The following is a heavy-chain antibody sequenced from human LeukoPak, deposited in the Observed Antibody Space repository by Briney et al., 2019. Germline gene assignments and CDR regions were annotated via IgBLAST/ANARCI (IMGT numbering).Heavy chain of an antibody. CDR2: IEKHGSGK. Sequence: GGSLRLSCVASGFTFSISWVTWVRQAPGKGLEWVANIEKHGSGKYYVDSVKGRFAISRDCASNSVFLQMNSLRAEDTSVYYCARDAGWGYYDLWGQGTPVTVSS. D-gene: IGHD1-26*01. V-gene: IGHV3-7*01. CDR1: GFTFSISW. CDR3: ARDAGWGYYDL. J-gene: IGHJ4*02.